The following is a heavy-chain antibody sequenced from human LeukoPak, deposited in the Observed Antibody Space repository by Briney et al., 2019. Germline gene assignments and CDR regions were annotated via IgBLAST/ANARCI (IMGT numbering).Heavy chain of an antibody. Sequence: GGSLRLSCAASGFTVSSSYMSWVRQAPGKGLEWVSVIYSGGNTYYADSVRGRFSISRDNSKNTLHLQINSLRAEDTAVYYCARAISAAAPFDPWGQGTLVTVSS. D-gene: IGHD6-13*01. CDR2: IYSGGNT. J-gene: IGHJ5*02. V-gene: IGHV3-66*01. CDR1: GFTVSSSY. CDR3: ARAISAAAPFDP.